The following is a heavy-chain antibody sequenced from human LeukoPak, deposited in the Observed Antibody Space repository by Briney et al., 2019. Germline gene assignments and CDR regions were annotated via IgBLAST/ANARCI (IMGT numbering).Heavy chain of an antibody. CDR3: AKSISGYSNSWYCLDY. J-gene: IGHJ4*02. CDR1: GFTFSSYG. Sequence: GGSLRLSCAASGFTFSSYGMHWVRQAPGKGLEWVAFTRFDGSNKYYTDSVKGRFTISRDNSKNTLYLEMDSLRTEDTAVYYCAKSISGYSNSWYCLDYWGQGTLATVSS. CDR2: TRFDGSNK. D-gene: IGHD6-13*01. V-gene: IGHV3-30*02.